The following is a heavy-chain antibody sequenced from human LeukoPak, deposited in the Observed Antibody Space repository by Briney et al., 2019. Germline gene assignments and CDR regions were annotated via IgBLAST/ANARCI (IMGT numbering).Heavy chain of an antibody. CDR2: IHKDGSEK. J-gene: IGHJ4*02. Sequence: PGGSLRLSCEASGFTFSAHWMSWIRQAPGKGLEWVANIHKDGSEKHYVDSVKGRFTLSRDNAKNSLHLQMNSLGADDTAFYYCARGPGYGTRADYFDSWGQGTLVSVSS. CDR3: ARGPGYGTRADYFDS. D-gene: IGHD2-2*01. V-gene: IGHV3-7*03. CDR1: GFTFSAHW.